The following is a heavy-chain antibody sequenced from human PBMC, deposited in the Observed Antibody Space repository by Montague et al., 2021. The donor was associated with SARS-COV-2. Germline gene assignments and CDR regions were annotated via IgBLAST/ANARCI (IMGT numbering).Heavy chain of an antibody. D-gene: IGHD1-1*01. J-gene: IGHJ4*02. CDR1: GFTFSSFA. CDR3: ARSIPTNAPDY. Sequence: SLRLSCAASGFTFSSFAMSWVRQAPGKGLEWVSSISTSSSYIYYSDSVKGRFTISRDNAKNSLYLQMNSLRAEDTAVYYCARSIPTNAPDYWGQGTLVTVSS. V-gene: IGHV3-21*01. CDR2: ISTSSSYI.